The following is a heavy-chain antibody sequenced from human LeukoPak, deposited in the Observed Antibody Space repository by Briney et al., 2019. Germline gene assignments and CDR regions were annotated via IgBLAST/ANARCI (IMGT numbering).Heavy chain of an antibody. CDR1: GGSISSGSYY. V-gene: IGHV4-61*02. Sequence: SETLSLTCTVSGGSISSGSYYWSWIRQPAGKGLEWIGRIYTSGSTNYNPSLKSRVTISVDTSKNQFSLKLSSVTAADTAVYYCARGSIVVGNDYWGQGTLVTVSS. D-gene: IGHD2-2*01. J-gene: IGHJ4*02. CDR2: IYTSGST. CDR3: ARGSIVVGNDY.